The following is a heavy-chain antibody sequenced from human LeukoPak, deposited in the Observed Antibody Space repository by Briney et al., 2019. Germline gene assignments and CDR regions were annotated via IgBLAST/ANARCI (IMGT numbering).Heavy chain of an antibody. V-gene: IGHV4-59*01. J-gene: IGHJ3*02. CDR2: IYYSGST. CDR3: ARDGPFLGRVVGATNDAFDI. CDR1: GGSISSYY. Sequence: SETLSLTCTVSGGSISSYYWSWIRQPPGKGLEWIGYIYYSGSTNYNPSLKSRVTISVDTSKNQFSLKLSSVTAADTAVYYCARDGPFLGRVVGATNDAFDIWGQGTMVTVSS. D-gene: IGHD1-26*01.